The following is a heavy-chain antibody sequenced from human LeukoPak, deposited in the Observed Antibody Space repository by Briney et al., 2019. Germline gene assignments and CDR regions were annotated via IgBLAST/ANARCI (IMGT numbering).Heavy chain of an antibody. Sequence: SETLSLTCTVSGYSISSGYYWGWIRQPPGKGLEWIGSIYHSGSTYYNPSLKSRVTISVDTSKNQFSLKLSSVTAADTAVYYCARDRATYYYDSSGGAPFDYWGQGTLVTVSS. CDR1: GYSISSGYY. CDR2: IYHSGST. D-gene: IGHD3-22*01. V-gene: IGHV4-38-2*02. CDR3: ARDRATYYYDSSGGAPFDY. J-gene: IGHJ4*02.